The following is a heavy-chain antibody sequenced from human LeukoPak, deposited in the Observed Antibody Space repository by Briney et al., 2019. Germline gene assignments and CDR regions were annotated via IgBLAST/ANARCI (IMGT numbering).Heavy chain of an antibody. Sequence: PSETLSLTCTVSGGSISSYFWSWIRQPPGKGLEWIGYIYYSGSTNYNPSLKSRVTISVDTSKNQFSLKLSSVTAADTAVYYCARGYGGNPDDYWGQGTLVTVSS. CDR3: ARGYGGNPDDY. J-gene: IGHJ4*02. CDR1: GGSISSYF. D-gene: IGHD4-23*01. CDR2: IYYSGST. V-gene: IGHV4-59*08.